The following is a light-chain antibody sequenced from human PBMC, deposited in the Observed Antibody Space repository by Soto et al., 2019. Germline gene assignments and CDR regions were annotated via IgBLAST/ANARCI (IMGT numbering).Light chain of an antibody. CDR1: QSILYSSNNKNY. V-gene: IGKV4-1*01. J-gene: IGKJ1*01. CDR2: WAS. CDR3: QQTYSVPWT. Sequence: DIVMTQSPDSLAVTLGERATINCKSSQSILYSSNNKNYLAWYQQKPGQPPKLLISWASTRESGVPDRFSGRGSGTDFTLTITSLQHEDFASYYCQQTYSVPWTFGQGTEVA.